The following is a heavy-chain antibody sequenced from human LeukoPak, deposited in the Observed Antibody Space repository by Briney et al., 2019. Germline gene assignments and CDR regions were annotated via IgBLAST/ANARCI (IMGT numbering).Heavy chain of an antibody. J-gene: IGHJ4*02. D-gene: IGHD1-26*01. CDR1: GGSISSSSYY. CDR2: IYYSGST. CDR3: ARGEVGAYFDY. V-gene: IGHV4-39*07. Sequence: SETLSLTCTVSGGSISSSSYYWGWIRQPPGKGLEWIGSIYYSGSTYYNPSLKSRVTISVDTSKNQFSLKLSSVTAADTAMYYCARGEVGAYFDYWGQGTLVTVSS.